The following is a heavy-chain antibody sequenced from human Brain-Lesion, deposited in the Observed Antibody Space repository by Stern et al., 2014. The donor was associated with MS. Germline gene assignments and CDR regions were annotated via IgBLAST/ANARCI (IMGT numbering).Heavy chain of an antibody. D-gene: IGHD5-18*01. Sequence: QVQLVESGPGLVKPSQTLSLTCTVSGGSISSGSDYWSWIRQPVGKGLEWIGRIHPRGSAFYTPSLKSRVTLSTDTSMNQFSLELNSATAADTAIYYCASGYRIFDYWGQGILVTVSS. CDR1: GGSISSGSDY. J-gene: IGHJ4*02. CDR2: IHPRGSA. V-gene: IGHV4-61*02. CDR3: ASGYRIFDY.